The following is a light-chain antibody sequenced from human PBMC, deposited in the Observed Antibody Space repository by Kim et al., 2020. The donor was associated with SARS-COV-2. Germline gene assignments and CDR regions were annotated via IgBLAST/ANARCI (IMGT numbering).Light chain of an antibody. V-gene: IGKV3-20*01. Sequence: LPPGERATLSCRASHSVDSNDLAWYQQKLGQAPRLLIYGASNRATGIPDRFSGSGSGTDFTLTISRLEPEDFAVYYCQHYSASPSFGQGTRLEIK. CDR3: QHYSASPS. J-gene: IGKJ5*01. CDR1: HSVDSND. CDR2: GAS.